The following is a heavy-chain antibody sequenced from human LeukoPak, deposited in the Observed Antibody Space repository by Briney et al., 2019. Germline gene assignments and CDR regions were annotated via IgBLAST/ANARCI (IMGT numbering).Heavy chain of an antibody. CDR1: GFTFISYA. V-gene: IGHV3-30*02. J-gene: IGHJ4*02. Sequence: GGSLRLSCAPSGFTFISYAMHWVRQAPGKGLEGLALFGYDGSNKYYADSVKGRFTISRDNSKNTLYLQMNSLRAEDTAVYYCAKDGPYYYGSGSYYNFDYWGQGTLVTVSS. CDR3: AKDGPYYYGSGSYYNFDY. CDR2: FGYDGSNK. D-gene: IGHD3-10*01.